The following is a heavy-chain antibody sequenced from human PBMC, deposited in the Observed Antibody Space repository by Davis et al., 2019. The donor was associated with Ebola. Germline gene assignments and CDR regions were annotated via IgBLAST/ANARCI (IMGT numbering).Heavy chain of an antibody. J-gene: IGHJ4*02. CDR2: MNPSSGNT. V-gene: IGHV1-8*01. CDR3: ARKGRYGDFIDY. Sequence: ASVKVSCKASGYTFSSYDINWVRQATGQGLEWMGWMNPSSGNTGYAQKFQGRVTMTTDTSTSTAYMELRSLRSDDTAVYYCARKGRYGDFIDYWGQGTLVTVSS. D-gene: IGHD4-17*01. CDR1: GYTFSSYD.